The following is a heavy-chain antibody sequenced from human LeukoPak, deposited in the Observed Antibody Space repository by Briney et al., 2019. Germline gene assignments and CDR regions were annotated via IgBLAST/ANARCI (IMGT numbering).Heavy chain of an antibody. CDR3: ARMVGPRYFDL. Sequence: PSETLSLTCTVSGYSISNGYYWSWIRQPPGKGLEWIGYIYYSGSTNYNPSLKSRVTISVDTSKNQFSLKLSAVTAADTAVYYCARMVGPRYFDLWGRGTLVTVSS. J-gene: IGHJ2*01. CDR1: GYSISNGYY. CDR2: IYYSGST. D-gene: IGHD1-26*01. V-gene: IGHV4-59*08.